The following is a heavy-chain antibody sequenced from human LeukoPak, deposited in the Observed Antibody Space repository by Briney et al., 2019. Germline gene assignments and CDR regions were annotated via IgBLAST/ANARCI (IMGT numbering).Heavy chain of an antibody. CDR3: ARLIGDHYGGNYWFDP. Sequence: ASVKVSCKASGYTFTSYGISWVRQAPGQGLEWMGWINPNSGGTNYAQKFQGWVTMTRDTSISTAYMELSRLRSDDTAVYYCARLIGDHYGGNYWFDPWGQGTLVTVSS. J-gene: IGHJ5*02. D-gene: IGHD4-23*01. CDR1: GYTFTSYG. V-gene: IGHV1-2*04. CDR2: INPNSGGT.